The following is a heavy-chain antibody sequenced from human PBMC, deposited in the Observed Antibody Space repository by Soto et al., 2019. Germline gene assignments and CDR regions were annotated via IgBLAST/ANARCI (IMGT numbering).Heavy chain of an antibody. D-gene: IGHD3-16*01. CDR1: GYTFTEYY. V-gene: IGHV1-2*02. CDR3: ARDPIGGGAPYYFDY. CDR2: INPRTGGT. J-gene: IGHJ4*02. Sequence: ASVKGSCKASGYTFTEYYLYWVRQAPGQGPEWLGGINPRTGGTNQAQKFQGRVTMTRDMSLTTAYMELHRLTSDDTAVYYCARDPIGGGAPYYFDYWGQGSLVTVSS.